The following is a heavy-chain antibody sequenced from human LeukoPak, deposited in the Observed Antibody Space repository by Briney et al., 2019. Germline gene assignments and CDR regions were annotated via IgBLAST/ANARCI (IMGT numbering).Heavy chain of an antibody. J-gene: IGHJ3*02. V-gene: IGHV1-46*01. CDR1: GYTFTTYY. CDR3: ARVGIGGAFDI. D-gene: IGHD3-3*01. Sequence: ASVKVSCKASGYTFTTYYIHWVRQVPGQGLEWMGIINPSGGSPTYARKFQGRVTMTRDTSTSTVYMDLSRLTSEDTAVYYCARVGIGGAFDIWGQGTMVTVSS. CDR2: INPSGGSP.